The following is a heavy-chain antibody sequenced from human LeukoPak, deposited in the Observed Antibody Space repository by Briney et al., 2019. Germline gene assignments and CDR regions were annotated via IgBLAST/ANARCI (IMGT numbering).Heavy chain of an antibody. D-gene: IGHD2-15*01. Sequence: ASVKVSCKASGGTFSSYAISWVRQAPGQGLEWMGRIIPILGIANYAQKFQGRVTITADKSTSTAYMELSSLRSEDTAVYYCAQDKARGYCSGGSCHEGYWGQGTLVTVSS. CDR3: AQDKARGYCSGGSCHEGY. J-gene: IGHJ4*02. CDR2: IIPILGIA. CDR1: GGTFSSYA. V-gene: IGHV1-69*04.